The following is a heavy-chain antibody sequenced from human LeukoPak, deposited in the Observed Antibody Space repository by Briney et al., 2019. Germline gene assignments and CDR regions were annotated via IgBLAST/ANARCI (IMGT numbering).Heavy chain of an antibody. D-gene: IGHD6-13*01. CDR3: ARDRGTGYSSSWFFDY. V-gene: IGHV3-53*01. CDR2: IYGDDET. CDR1: GFTITTNY. J-gene: IGHJ4*02. Sequence: GGSLRLSCAASGFTITTNYMNWVRQAPGKGLEWVSVIYGDDETNYADSVKGRFTISRDNSKNTLYLQMNSLRADDTAVYYCARDRGTGYSSSWFFDYWGQGTLVTVSS.